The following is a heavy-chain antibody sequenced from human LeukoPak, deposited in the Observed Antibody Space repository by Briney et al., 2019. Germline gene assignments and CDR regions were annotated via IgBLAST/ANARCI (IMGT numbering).Heavy chain of an antibody. V-gene: IGHV1-2*02. J-gene: IGHJ3*02. CDR2: INPNSGDT. D-gene: IGHD4-17*01. CDR1: GYTFTGYY. CDR3: ATSRDDYGDYDDAFDI. Sequence: ASVKVSCKASGYTFTGYYMHWVRQAPGQGLEWMGWINPNSGDTNYAQKFQGRVTMTRDTSISTAYMELSRLRSDDTAVYYCATSRDDYGDYDDAFDIWGQGTMVTVSS.